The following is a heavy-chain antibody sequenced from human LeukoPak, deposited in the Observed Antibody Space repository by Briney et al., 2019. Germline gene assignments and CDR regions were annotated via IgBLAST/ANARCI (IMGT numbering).Heavy chain of an antibody. CDR2: IYSGGST. V-gene: IGHV3-66*01. CDR1: GFTVSSNY. D-gene: IGHD1-1*01. Sequence: GGSLRLSCAASGFTVSSNYMSWVRQAPGKGLEWVSVIYSGGSTYYADSVKGRFTISRDNSKNTLYLQMNSLRAEDTAVYYCARDRYSEWVNYYGMDVWGQGTTVTVSS. J-gene: IGHJ6*02. CDR3: ARDRYSEWVNYYGMDV.